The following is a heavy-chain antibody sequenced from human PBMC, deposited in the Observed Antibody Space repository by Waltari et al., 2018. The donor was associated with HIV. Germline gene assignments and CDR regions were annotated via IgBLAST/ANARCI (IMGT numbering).Heavy chain of an antibody. CDR1: GGTFSSYA. J-gene: IGHJ4*02. V-gene: IGHV1-69*04. Sequence: QVQLVQSGAEVKKPGSSVKVSCKASGGTFSSYAISWVRQAPGQGLEWMGRIIPILGIANYAQKFQGRVTITADKSTSTAYMELSSLRSEDTAVYYCARDRLEGLSYFDYWGQGTLVTVSS. CDR3: ARDRLEGLSYFDY. D-gene: IGHD6-25*01. CDR2: IIPILGIA.